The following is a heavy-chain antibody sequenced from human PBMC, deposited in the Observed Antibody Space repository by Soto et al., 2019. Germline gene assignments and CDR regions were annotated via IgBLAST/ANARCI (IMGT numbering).Heavy chain of an antibody. D-gene: IGHD3-22*01. Sequence: ASVKVPCKVSAYTLTELSMHWVRQAPGKGLEWMGGFDPEDGETIYAQKFQGRVTMTEDTSTDTAYMELSSLRSEDTAVYYCASYSAYYYDSSGSRRAFDIWGQGTMVTVSS. V-gene: IGHV1-24*01. J-gene: IGHJ3*02. CDR2: FDPEDGET. CDR3: ASYSAYYYDSSGSRRAFDI. CDR1: AYTLTELS.